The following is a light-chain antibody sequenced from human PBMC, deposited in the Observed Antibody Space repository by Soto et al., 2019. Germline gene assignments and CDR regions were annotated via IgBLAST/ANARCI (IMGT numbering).Light chain of an antibody. Sequence: QSALTQPASVSGSPGQSITISCTGTSSDIGDYNYVSWYQQHLGKAPKLIIYDVNDRPSGVSNRFSGSKSGNTASLTISGLQADDETDYYCSSYTSSDTVVFGGGTKVTVL. CDR1: SSDIGDYNY. J-gene: IGLJ2*01. V-gene: IGLV2-14*01. CDR3: SSYTSSDTVV. CDR2: DVN.